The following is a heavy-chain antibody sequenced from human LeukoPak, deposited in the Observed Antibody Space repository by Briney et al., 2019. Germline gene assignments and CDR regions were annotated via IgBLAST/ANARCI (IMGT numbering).Heavy chain of an antibody. CDR1: GFTFSSYS. D-gene: IGHD6-19*01. Sequence: GGSLRLSCAASGFTFSSYSMNWVRQAPGKGLEWVSGISWNSGSIGYADSVKGRFTISRDNAKNSLYLQMNSLRAEDTALYYCAKETVAGWASFDYWGQGTLVTVSS. J-gene: IGHJ4*02. CDR3: AKETVAGWASFDY. CDR2: ISWNSGSI. V-gene: IGHV3-9*01.